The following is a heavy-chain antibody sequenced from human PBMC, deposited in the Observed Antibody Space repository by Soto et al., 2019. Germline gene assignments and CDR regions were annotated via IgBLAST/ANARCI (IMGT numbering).Heavy chain of an antibody. D-gene: IGHD2-21*02. J-gene: IGHJ4*02. CDR1: GFTFSNAW. CDR3: TTVVVVTASTDFDY. Sequence: EVQLVESGGGLVKPGGSLRLSCAASGFTFSNAWMNWVRQAPGKGLEWVGRIKSKTDGGTTDYAAPVKGRFTISRDDSKITMYLQMNSLKTEDTAVYYCTTVVVVTASTDFDYWGQGTLVTVSS. CDR2: IKSKTDGGTT. V-gene: IGHV3-15*07.